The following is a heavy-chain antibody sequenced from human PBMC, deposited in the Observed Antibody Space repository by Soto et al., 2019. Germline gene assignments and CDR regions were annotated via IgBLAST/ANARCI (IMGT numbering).Heavy chain of an antibody. D-gene: IGHD3-22*01. CDR1: GGTFSSYT. CDR3: ANPGGYYYDSSDPWKV. J-gene: IGHJ6*02. CDR2: IIPILGIA. V-gene: IGHV1-69*02. Sequence: SVKVSCKASGGTFSSYTISWVRQAPGQGLEWMGRIIPILGIANYAQKFQGRVTITADKSTSTAYMELSSLRSEDTAVYYCANPGGYYYDSSDPWKVWGQGTTVTVSS.